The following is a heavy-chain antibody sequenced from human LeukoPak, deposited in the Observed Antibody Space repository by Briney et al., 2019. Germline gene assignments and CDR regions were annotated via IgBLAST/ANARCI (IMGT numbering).Heavy chain of an antibody. D-gene: IGHD6-13*01. V-gene: IGHV1-69*06. Sequence: GASVKVSCKASGYTFTSYGISWVRQAPGQGLEWLGGIIPFFATANYAQKFQGRVTITADKSTSTAYMELSSLRSEDTAVYYCARAGLGYGNYMDVWGKGTTVTVSS. CDR1: GYTFTSYG. CDR3: ARAGLGYGNYMDV. J-gene: IGHJ6*03. CDR2: IIPFFATA.